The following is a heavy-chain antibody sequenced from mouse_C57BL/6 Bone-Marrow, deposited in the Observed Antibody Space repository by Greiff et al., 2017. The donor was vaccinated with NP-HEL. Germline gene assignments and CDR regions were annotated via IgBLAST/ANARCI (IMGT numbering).Heavy chain of an antibody. CDR3: ARHYYGSSLAWFAY. Sequence: EVQLQQSGPVLVKPGASVKMSCKASGYTFTDYYMNWVKQSHRKSLEWIGVINPYNGGTSYNQKFTGKATLTVDKSSSTAYMELNSLTSEDSAVYYCARHYYGSSLAWFAYWGQGTLVTVSA. CDR2: INPYNGGT. V-gene: IGHV1-19*01. CDR1: GYTFTDYY. D-gene: IGHD1-1*01. J-gene: IGHJ3*01.